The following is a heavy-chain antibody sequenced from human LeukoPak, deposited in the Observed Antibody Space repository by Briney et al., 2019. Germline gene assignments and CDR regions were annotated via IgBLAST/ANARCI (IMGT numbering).Heavy chain of an antibody. CDR2: ISAYNGNT. Sequence: GASVKVSCKASGYTFTSYGISWVRQAPGQGLEWMGWISAYNGNTNYAQKLQGRVTMTTDTSTSTAYMELRSLRSDDTAVYYCARGVMITFGGVIVPYYFDYWGQGTLVTVSS. J-gene: IGHJ4*02. D-gene: IGHD3-16*02. V-gene: IGHV1-18*01. CDR3: ARGVMITFGGVIVPYYFDY. CDR1: GYTFTSYG.